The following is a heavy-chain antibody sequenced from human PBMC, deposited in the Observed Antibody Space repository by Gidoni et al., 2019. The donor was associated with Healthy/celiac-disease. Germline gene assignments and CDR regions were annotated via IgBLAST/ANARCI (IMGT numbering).Heavy chain of an antibody. CDR2: ISTNGDST. CDR3: VKGRAFSRSDFDY. D-gene: IGHD3-3*01. J-gene: IGHJ4*02. V-gene: IGHV3-64D*06. Sequence: EVQLVESGGGLDQPGGSLRLSCSASGFTFSNYAMHWVRQAPGKGLEYVSGISTNGDSTYYVDSVKGRFTISRDNSKNTLYLQMSTLRTEDTAVYYCVKGRAFSRSDFDYWGQGTLVTVSS. CDR1: GFTFSNYA.